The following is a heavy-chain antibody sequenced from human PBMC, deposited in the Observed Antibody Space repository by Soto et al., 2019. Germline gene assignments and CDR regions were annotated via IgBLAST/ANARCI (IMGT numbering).Heavy chain of an antibody. CDR1: GFTFSSYG. CDR2: IWYDGSNK. J-gene: IGHJ1*01. D-gene: IGHD3-3*01. V-gene: IGHV3-33*01. CDR3: ARPYYDFWSGEEYFQH. Sequence: QVQLVESGGGVVQPGRSLRLSCAASGFTFSSYGMHWVRQAPGKGLEWVAVIWYDGSNKYYADSVKGRFTISRDNSKNTLYLLMNSLRAEDTAVYYCARPYYDFWSGEEYFQHWGQGTLVTVSS.